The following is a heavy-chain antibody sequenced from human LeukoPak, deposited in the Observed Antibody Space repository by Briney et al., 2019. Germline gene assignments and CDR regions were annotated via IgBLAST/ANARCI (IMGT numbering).Heavy chain of an antibody. J-gene: IGHJ6*03. CDR1: GGSINNYY. Sequence: SETLSLXCTVSGGSINNYYWNWMRQPPGKGLEWIGYIYYSGSTNYNPSLKSRVTISVDTSKNQFSLKLSSVTAADTAVYYCARDAPNDLYSNYYYYYMDVWGKGTTVTVSS. CDR3: ARDAPNDLYSNYYYYYMDV. CDR2: IYYSGST. V-gene: IGHV4-59*01. D-gene: IGHD3/OR15-3a*01.